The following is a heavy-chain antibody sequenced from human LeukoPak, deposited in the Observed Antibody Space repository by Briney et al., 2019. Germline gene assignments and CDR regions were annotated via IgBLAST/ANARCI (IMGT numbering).Heavy chain of an antibody. V-gene: IGHV3-30*03. D-gene: IGHD5-12*01. CDR2: ISSNGINV. CDR3: ARAVLSGYDYCFDY. CDR1: GFNFQAYS. Sequence: GGSLRLSCAASGFNFQAYSLHWVRQTSGKGLEWLALISSNGINVHYADSVKGRLTISRDNAKNSLYLQMNSLRAEDTAVYYCARAVLSGYDYCFDYWGQGTLVTVSS. J-gene: IGHJ4*02.